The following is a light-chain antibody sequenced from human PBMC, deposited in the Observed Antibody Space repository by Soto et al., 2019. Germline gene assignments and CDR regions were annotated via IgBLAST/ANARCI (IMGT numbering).Light chain of an antibody. CDR2: KNN. CDR1: NSNIEDNY. CDR3: AARLSSLSRSWV. J-gene: IGLJ3*02. V-gene: IGLV1-47*01. Sequence: QSALTQPPSASGTPGQRVTISCSGSNSNIEDNYVYWYQQLPGTAPKLLIYKNNQRPSGVPDRFSGSRSGTSASLVISGLRSADEADYYCAARLSSLSRSWVFGGGTKLTVL.